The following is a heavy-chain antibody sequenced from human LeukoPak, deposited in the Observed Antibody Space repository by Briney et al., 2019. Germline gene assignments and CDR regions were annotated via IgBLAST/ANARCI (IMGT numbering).Heavy chain of an antibody. D-gene: IGHD7-27*01. Sequence: GGSLRLSCAASGFTVSSNYMSWVRQAPGKGLEWVSYISSSSSTIYYADSVKGRFTISRDNAKNSLYLQMNSLRAEDTAVYYCARNWGAAFDYWGQGTLVTVSS. CDR3: ARNWGAAFDY. CDR1: GFTVSSNY. J-gene: IGHJ4*02. V-gene: IGHV3-48*04. CDR2: ISSSSSTI.